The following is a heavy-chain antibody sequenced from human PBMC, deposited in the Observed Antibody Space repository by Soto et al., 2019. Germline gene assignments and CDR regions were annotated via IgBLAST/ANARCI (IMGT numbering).Heavy chain of an antibody. CDR1: GGSISSNY. CDR3: ARGSSGNYY. Sequence: SETLSLTCTVSGGSISSNYWSWIRQSPGKRLEWIGYIYYSGSTSYNPSLKSRVTISVDTSKNQFSLKLSSVTAADTAVYYCARGSSGNYYWGQGTLVTVSS. CDR2: IYYSGST. V-gene: IGHV4-59*01. D-gene: IGHD6-19*01. J-gene: IGHJ4*02.